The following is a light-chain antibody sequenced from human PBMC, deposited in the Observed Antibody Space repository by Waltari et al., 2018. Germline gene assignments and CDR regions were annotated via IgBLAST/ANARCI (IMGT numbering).Light chain of an antibody. CDR1: SGPSSNV. CDR3: QTGGHGTWV. J-gene: IGLJ3*02. Sequence: QLVLTQSPSASASLGASVKLTCTLSSGPSSNVVAWLQQRPEKGPRYLMKVNSDGSHSKGDEIPDRFSGSSSGAECYLTISSLQSEDEADYYCQTGGHGTWVFGGGTKLTVL. V-gene: IGLV4-69*01. CDR2: VNSDGSH.